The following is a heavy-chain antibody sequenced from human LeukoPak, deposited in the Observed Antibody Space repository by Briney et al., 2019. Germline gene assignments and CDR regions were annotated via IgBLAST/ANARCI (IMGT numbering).Heavy chain of an antibody. CDR3: ARDRITMGILDAFDI. D-gene: IGHD3-10*01. J-gene: IGHJ3*02. V-gene: IGHV1-69*05. CDR1: GGTFSSYA. CDR2: IIPIFGTA. Sequence: GASVKVSCKASGGTFSSYAISWVRQAPGQGLEWMGGIIPIFGTANYAQKFQGRVTITTDESTSTAYMELSSLRSEDTAVYYCARDRITMGILDAFDIWGQGKMVTVSS.